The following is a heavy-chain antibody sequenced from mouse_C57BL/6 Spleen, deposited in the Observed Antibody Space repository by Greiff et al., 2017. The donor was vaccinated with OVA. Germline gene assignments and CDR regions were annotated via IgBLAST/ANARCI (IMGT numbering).Heavy chain of an antibody. CDR2: IDPSDSYT. D-gene: IGHD4-1*01. CDR3: ARWDSDGGFAY. V-gene: IGHV1-69*01. J-gene: IGHJ3*01. Sequence: VQLQESGAELVMPGASVKLSCKASGYTFTSYWMHWVKQRPGQGLEWIGEIDPSDSYTNYNQKFKGKSTLTVDKSSSTAYMQLISRASEDSAVYYCARWDSDGGFAYWGQGTLVTVSA. CDR1: GYTFTSYW.